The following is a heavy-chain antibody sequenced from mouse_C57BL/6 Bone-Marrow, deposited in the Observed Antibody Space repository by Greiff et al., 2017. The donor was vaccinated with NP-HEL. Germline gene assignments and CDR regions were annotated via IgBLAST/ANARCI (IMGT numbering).Heavy chain of an antibody. CDR3: ARAAYYRWAMDY. CDR2: ISSGSSTI. D-gene: IGHD2-12*01. CDR1: GFTFSDYG. J-gene: IGHJ4*01. V-gene: IGHV5-17*01. Sequence: EVKLEESGGGLVKPGGSLKLSCAASGFTFSDYGMHWVRQAPEKGLEWVAYISSGSSTIYYADTVKGRFTISRDNAKNTLFLQMTSLRSEDTAMYYCARAAYYRWAMDYWGQGTSVTVSS.